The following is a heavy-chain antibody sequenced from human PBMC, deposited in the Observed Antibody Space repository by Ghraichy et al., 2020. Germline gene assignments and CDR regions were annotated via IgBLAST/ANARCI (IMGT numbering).Heavy chain of an antibody. V-gene: IGHV3-7*01. Sequence: GGSLRLSCAASRFTFSSYWMGWVRQAPGKGLEWVANIKQDGSEKYYVDSVKGRFTISRDNAKNSLYLQMNSLRAEDTAVYYCARDSGLYYFDYWGQGTLVTVSS. CDR2: IKQDGSEK. CDR1: RFTFSSYW. CDR3: ARDSGLYYFDY. J-gene: IGHJ4*02. D-gene: IGHD5-12*01.